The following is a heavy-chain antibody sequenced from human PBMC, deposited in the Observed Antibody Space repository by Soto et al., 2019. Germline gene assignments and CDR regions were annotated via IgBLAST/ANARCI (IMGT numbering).Heavy chain of an antibody. V-gene: IGHV4-4*02. Sequence: QVQLQESGPGLVKPSGTLSLTCAVSGGSISSSNWWSWVRQPPGKGLEWIGEIYHSGSTNYNPSLKSRVTISVDKSTSHFSLKLSSVTAADTAVYYCARGQQWLVRALLNWGQGTVVTVSS. D-gene: IGHD6-19*01. CDR3: ARGQQWLVRALLN. CDR2: IYHSGST. CDR1: GGSISSSNW. J-gene: IGHJ4*02.